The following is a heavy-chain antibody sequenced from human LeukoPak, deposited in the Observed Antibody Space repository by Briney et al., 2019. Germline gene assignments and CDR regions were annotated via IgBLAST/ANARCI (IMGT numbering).Heavy chain of an antibody. CDR3: ARVGVGAFYYYYYMDV. V-gene: IGHV3-74*01. CDR2: INSDGSST. Sequence: GGSLRLSCAASGFTFSSYWMHWVRQAPGKGLVWVSRINSDGSSTSYADSVKGRFTISRDNAKNTLYLQMNSLGAEDTAVYYCARVGVGAFYYYYYMDVWGKGTTVTISS. J-gene: IGHJ6*03. D-gene: IGHD1-26*01. CDR1: GFTFSSYW.